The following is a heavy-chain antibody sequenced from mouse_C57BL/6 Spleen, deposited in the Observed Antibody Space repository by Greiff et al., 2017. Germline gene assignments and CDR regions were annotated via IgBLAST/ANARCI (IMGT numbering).Heavy chain of an antibody. CDR1: GYAFSSSW. CDR2: SYPGDGDT. V-gene: IGHV1-82*01. D-gene: IGHD1-1*01. CDR3: ARSNYGSSYGGWYFDV. J-gene: IGHJ1*03. Sequence: QVHVKQSGPELVKPGASVKISCKASGYAFSSSWMNWVKQRPGKGLEWIGRSYPGDGDTNYNGKFKGKATLTADKSSSTAYMQLSSLTSEDSAVYFCARSNYGSSYGGWYFDVWGTGTTVTVSS.